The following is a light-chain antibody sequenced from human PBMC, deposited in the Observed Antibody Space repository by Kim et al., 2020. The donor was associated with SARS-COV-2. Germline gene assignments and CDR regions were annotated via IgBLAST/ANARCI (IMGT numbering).Light chain of an antibody. CDR1: ISDVGSYNL. CDR2: EGS. Sequence: GLSLTSSCTVTISDVGSYNLVSWYQLHPGKAPKLMIYEGSKRPSGVSKRFSGSKSGNTSSLTISGLQAEDEADYYCCSYAGSSTYVFGTGTKVTVL. CDR3: CSYAGSSTYV. J-gene: IGLJ1*01. V-gene: IGLV2-23*01.